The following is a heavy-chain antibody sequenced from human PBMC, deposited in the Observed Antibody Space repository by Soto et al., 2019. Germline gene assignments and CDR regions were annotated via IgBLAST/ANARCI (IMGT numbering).Heavy chain of an antibody. J-gene: IGHJ5*02. CDR2: IKQDGSEK. CDR1: GFTFSSYW. V-gene: IGHV3-7*01. D-gene: IGHD2-2*01. Sequence: TGGSLRLSCAASGFTFSSYWMSWVRQAPGKGLEWVANIKQDGSEKYYVDSVKGRFTISRDNAKNSLYLQMNSLRAEDTAVYYCARGALGYCSSTSCYWSSGWFDPWGQGTLVTVSS. CDR3: ARGALGYCSSTSCYWSSGWFDP.